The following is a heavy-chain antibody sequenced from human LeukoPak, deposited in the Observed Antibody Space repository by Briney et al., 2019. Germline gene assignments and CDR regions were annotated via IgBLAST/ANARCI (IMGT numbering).Heavy chain of an antibody. D-gene: IGHD5-12*01. J-gene: IGHJ6*03. CDR3: ARVRYSGYDERVGGPYYYYYYYMDV. Sequence: SQTLSLTCAISGDSVSSNSAAWNWIRQSPSRGLEWLGRTYYRSKWYNDYAVSVKSRITINPDTSKNQFSLQLNSVTPEDTAVYYCARVRYSGYDERVGGPYYYYYYYMDVWGKGTTVTVSS. CDR1: GDSVSSNSAA. CDR2: TYYRSKWYN. V-gene: IGHV6-1*01.